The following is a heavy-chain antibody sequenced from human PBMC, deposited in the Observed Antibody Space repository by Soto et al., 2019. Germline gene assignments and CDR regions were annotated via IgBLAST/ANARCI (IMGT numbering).Heavy chain of an antibody. V-gene: IGHV3-23*01. CDR3: ARCGYSGYDHDVFDI. CDR1: GFTFSSYA. J-gene: IGHJ3*02. Sequence: GGSLRLSCAASGFTFSSYAMSWVRQAPGKGLDWVSAISGSGGSTYYADSVKGRFTISRDNSKNTLYLQMNSLRAEDTAVYYCARCGYSGYDHDVFDIWXQGTMVTVSS. D-gene: IGHD5-12*01. CDR2: ISGSGGST.